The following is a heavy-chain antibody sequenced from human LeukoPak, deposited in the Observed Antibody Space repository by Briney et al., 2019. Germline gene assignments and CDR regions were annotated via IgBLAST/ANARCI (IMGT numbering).Heavy chain of an antibody. J-gene: IGHJ3*02. CDR2: ISSSSSYI. D-gene: IGHD6-19*01. CDR3: AREAVAGTEGPHDAFDI. CDR1: GFTFSSYS. Sequence: GGSLRLSCAASGFTFSSYSMTWVRQAPGKGLEWVSSISSSSSYIYYADSVKGRFTISRDNAKNSLYLQMNSLRAEDTAVYYCAREAVAGTEGPHDAFDIWGQGTMVTVSS. V-gene: IGHV3-21*01.